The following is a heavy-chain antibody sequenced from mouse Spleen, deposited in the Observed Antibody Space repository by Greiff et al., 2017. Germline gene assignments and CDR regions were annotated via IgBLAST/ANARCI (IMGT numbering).Heavy chain of an antibody. CDR3: ARDGNYAWFAY. V-gene: IGHV5-9-2*01. CDR1: GFTFSSYG. CDR2: ISGGGSYT. D-gene: IGHD2-1*01. J-gene: IGHJ3*01. Sequence: EVKLVESGGGLVKPGGSLKLSCAASGFTFSSYGMSWVRQTPEKRLEWVATISGGGSYTYYPDSVKGRFTISRDNAKNNLYLQMSSLRSEDTALYYCARDGNYAWFAYWGQGTLVTVSA.